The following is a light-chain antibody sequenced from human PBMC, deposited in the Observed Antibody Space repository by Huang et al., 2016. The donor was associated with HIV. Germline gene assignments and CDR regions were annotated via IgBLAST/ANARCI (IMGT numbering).Light chain of an antibody. CDR3: QQRSKWPLT. CDR2: DAS. CDR1: QSIGTY. Sequence: EIVLTQSPVTLSLSPGNRATLSCRASQSIGTYLAWYQQKSGQAPRLLIYDASNRAAGIPARFSGSGSETDFTLTIDSLDPDDFPTYHCQQRSKWPLTFGGGTKVEMK. V-gene: IGKV3-11*01. J-gene: IGKJ4*01.